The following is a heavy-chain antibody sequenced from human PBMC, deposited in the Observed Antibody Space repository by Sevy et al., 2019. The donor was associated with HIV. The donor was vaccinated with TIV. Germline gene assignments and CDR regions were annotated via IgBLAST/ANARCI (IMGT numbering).Heavy chain of an antibody. CDR1: GGSLSNYG. Sequence: ASVKVSCKASGGSLSNYGMNWVRQAPGQGLEWTGGIIPRVGLTNYAQKFQDRVTNTADESTNTVYIEVRRLTSEDTGVYYCASVRPCGGDCYYFDSWGQGTLVTVSS. CDR2: IIPRVGLT. D-gene: IGHD2-21*01. V-gene: IGHV1-69*10. J-gene: IGHJ4*02. CDR3: ASVRPCGGDCYYFDS.